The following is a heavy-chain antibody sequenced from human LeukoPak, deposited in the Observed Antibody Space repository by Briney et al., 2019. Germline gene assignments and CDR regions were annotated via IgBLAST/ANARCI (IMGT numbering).Heavy chain of an antibody. CDR1: GFTFSNNY. D-gene: IGHD5-18*01. V-gene: IGHV3-66*01. CDR2: IFSDGRA. Sequence: GGSLRLSCAASGFTFSNNYMTWVRQAPGKGLEWVSVIFSDGRAYYTDSVKGRYTISRDTSKNTVSLQMNGLRVEDTALYYCVRATGYSYGTAYWGQGTLVTVSS. CDR3: VRATGYSYGTAY. J-gene: IGHJ4*02.